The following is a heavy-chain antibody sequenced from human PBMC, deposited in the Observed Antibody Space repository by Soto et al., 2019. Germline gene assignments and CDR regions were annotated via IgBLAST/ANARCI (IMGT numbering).Heavy chain of an antibody. J-gene: IGHJ6*02. Sequence: KPSETLSLTCTVSGGSISSSSYYWGWIRQPPGKGLEWIGSIYYSGSTYYNPSLKSRVTISVDTSKNQFSLKLSSVTAADTAVYYCARRTGGNLPPYYGMDVWGQGTTVTVSS. D-gene: IGHD1-1*01. CDR2: IYYSGST. V-gene: IGHV4-39*01. CDR1: GGSISSSSYY. CDR3: ARRTGGNLPPYYGMDV.